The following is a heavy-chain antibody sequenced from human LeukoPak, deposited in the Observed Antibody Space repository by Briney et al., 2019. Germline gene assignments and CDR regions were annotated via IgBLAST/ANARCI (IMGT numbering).Heavy chain of an antibody. CDR2: ISYDGSNK. J-gene: IGHJ3*02. CDR1: GFTFSSYA. D-gene: IGHD3-3*01. Sequence: GRSLRLSCAASGFTFSSYAMHWVRQAPGKGLEWVAVISYDGSNKYYADSVKGRFTISRDNSKNTLYLQMNSLRAEDTAVYYCARVPYDFWSGYLPPGAFDIWGQGTMVTVSS. V-gene: IGHV3-30-3*01. CDR3: ARVPYDFWSGYLPPGAFDI.